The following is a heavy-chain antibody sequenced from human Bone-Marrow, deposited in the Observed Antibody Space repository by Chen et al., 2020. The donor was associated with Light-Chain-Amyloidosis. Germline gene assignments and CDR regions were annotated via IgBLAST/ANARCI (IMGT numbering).Heavy chain of an antibody. CDR2: LWDDGSEQ. Sequence: QVQLVESGGGVVQPGESLRLSCLASGFSFSRHAMHWVRQAPGKGLEWLAVLWDDGSEQYYADAGQGRFTIARDNSNKTQYLQMSGLRVDDTGLYYCARDADTSGDDYFYGMDVWGQGTTVTVSS. J-gene: IGHJ6*02. CDR3: ARDADTSGDDYFYGMDV. V-gene: IGHV3-33*01. CDR1: GFSFSRHA. D-gene: IGHD3-10*01.